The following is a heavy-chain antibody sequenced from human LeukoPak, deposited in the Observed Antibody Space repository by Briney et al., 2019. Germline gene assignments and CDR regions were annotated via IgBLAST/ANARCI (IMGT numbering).Heavy chain of an antibody. CDR2: INPNSGGT. J-gene: IGHJ6*02. D-gene: IGHD6-6*01. CDR3: ARWSIAARFDYYYGMDV. V-gene: IGHV1-2*04. CDR1: GYTFTGYY. Sequence: RASVKVSCKASGYTFTGYYMHWVRQAPGQGLEWMGWINPNSGGTNYAQKFQGWVTMTRDTSISTAYMELSRLRSEDTAVYYCARWSIAARFDYYYGMDVWGQGTTVTVSS.